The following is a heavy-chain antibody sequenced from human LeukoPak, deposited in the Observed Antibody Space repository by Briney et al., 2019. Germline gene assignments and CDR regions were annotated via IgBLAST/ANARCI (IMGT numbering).Heavy chain of an antibody. J-gene: IGHJ4*02. D-gene: IGHD6-13*01. V-gene: IGHV4-59*01. Sequence: SETLSLTCTVSGGSISSYYWSWIRQPPGKGLERIGYIYYSGSTNYNPSLKSRVTISVDTSKNQFSLKLSSVTAADTAVYYCARAIGYSSSWCDYWGQGTLVTVSS. CDR2: IYYSGST. CDR3: ARAIGYSSSWCDY. CDR1: GGSISSYY.